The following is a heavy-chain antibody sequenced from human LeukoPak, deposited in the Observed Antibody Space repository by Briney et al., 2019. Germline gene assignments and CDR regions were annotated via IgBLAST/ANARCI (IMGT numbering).Heavy chain of an antibody. CDR1: GGTFSSYA. D-gene: IGHD3-9*01. Sequence: ASVKVSCKASGGTFSSYAISWVRQAPGQGLEWMGGIIPIFGTANYAQKFQGRVTITADESTSTAYMELSSLRSEDTAVYYCARGGYDILTGYPRPNYFDYWGQGTLVTVSS. V-gene: IGHV1-69*13. J-gene: IGHJ4*02. CDR3: ARGGYDILTGYPRPNYFDY. CDR2: IIPIFGTA.